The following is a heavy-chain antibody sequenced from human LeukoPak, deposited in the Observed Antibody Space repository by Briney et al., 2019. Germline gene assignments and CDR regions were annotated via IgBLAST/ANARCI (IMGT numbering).Heavy chain of an antibody. V-gene: IGHV1-2*02. CDR1: GYTFNGYY. Sequence: ASVKVSCKASGYTFNGYYMHWVRQAPGQGLEWMGWINPNSGGTNYAQKFQGRVTMTRDTSISPAYMELSRLISDDTAVYYCARVPPHYCSGGSCYGEGVIDYWGQGTLVTVSS. CDR2: INPNSGGT. J-gene: IGHJ4*02. D-gene: IGHD2-15*01. CDR3: ARVPPHYCSGGSCYGEGVIDY.